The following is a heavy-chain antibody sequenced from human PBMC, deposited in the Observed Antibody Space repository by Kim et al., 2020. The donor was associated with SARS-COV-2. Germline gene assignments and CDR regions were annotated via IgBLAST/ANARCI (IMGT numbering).Heavy chain of an antibody. J-gene: IGHJ4*02. D-gene: IGHD3-10*01. CDR2: IYPGDSDT. V-gene: IGHV5-51*06. Sequence: GESLKISCKGSGYRFTSYWIGWVRQMPGQGLEWMGIIYPGDSDTRYSPSFQGQVTISVDNSVSTAYLQWSSLKASDTAMYYCAREGGISYNLFDYWGQGTLVRVSS. CDR3: AREGGISYNLFDY. CDR1: GYRFTSYW.